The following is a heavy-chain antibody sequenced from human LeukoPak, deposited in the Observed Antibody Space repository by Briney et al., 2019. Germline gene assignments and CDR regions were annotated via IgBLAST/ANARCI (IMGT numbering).Heavy chain of an antibody. D-gene: IGHD5-18*01. V-gene: IGHV1-8*01. Sequence: ASVKVSCKASGYTFTSYDINWVRQATGQGREWMGWMNPNSGNTGYAQKFQGRVTMTRNTSISTAYMEMNSLRSEDTAVYYCAIGIQLWLPSLDYWGQGTLVTVSS. CDR1: GYTFTSYD. CDR2: MNPNSGNT. CDR3: AIGIQLWLPSLDY. J-gene: IGHJ4*02.